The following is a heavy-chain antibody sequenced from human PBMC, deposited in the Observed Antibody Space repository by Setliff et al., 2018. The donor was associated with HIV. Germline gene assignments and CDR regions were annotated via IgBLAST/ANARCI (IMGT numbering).Heavy chain of an antibody. V-gene: IGHV4-31*03. D-gene: IGHD6-6*01. CDR3: ARRPSYSSAFSYYYYSMDF. CDR2: IYYSGNP. Sequence: SETLSLTCTVSGGSISSGFYYWSWIRQHTGKGLEWIGYIYYSGNPFYNPSIRSRVTISLDTSKNQFSLKLSSVTAADTAVYYCARRPSYSSAFSYYYYSMDFWGQGTTVTVSS. J-gene: IGHJ6*02. CDR1: GGSISSGFYY.